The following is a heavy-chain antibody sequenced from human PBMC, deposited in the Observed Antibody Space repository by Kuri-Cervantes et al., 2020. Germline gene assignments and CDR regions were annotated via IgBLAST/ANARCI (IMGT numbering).Heavy chain of an antibody. J-gene: IGHJ4*02. V-gene: IGHV4-30-4*01. Sequence: SETLSLTCTVSGGSISSGDYYWSWIRQPPGKGLEWIGYIYYSGSTYYNPSLKSRVTISVDTSKNQFSLKLSSVTAADTAVYYCARVRDDCSSTSCYLFDYWGQGTPVTVSS. CDR3: ARVRDDCSSTSCYLFDY. D-gene: IGHD2-2*01. CDR1: GGSISSGDYY. CDR2: IYYSGST.